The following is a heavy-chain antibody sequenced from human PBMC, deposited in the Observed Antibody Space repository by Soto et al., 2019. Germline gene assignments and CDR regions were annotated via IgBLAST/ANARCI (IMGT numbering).Heavy chain of an antibody. Sequence: QVQLVQSGAEVKKPGSSVKVSCKASVGTFSSSAISWVRQAPGQGLEWMGGIIPIFGTANYEQKFQGRVTITADESTSTDYMELSSLRTEDTAVYSCARVKFGDGYFHDYCGHGTLVTVSS. CDR1: VGTFSSSA. CDR3: ARVKFGDGYFHDY. V-gene: IGHV1-69*01. D-gene: IGHD3-16*01. CDR2: IIPIFGTA. J-gene: IGHJ4*01.